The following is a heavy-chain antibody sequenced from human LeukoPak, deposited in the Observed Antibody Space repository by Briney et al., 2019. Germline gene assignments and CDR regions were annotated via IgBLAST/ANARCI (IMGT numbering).Heavy chain of an antibody. J-gene: IGHJ6*03. CDR1: GFTFSSYW. CDR3: AKRLPTPKNYDFWSGGRSYYYYYMDV. V-gene: IGHV3-7*03. D-gene: IGHD3-3*01. CDR2: IKQDVTEK. Sequence: GSLRLSCAASGFTFSSYWMSWVRQAPGKGLEWVAYIKQDVTEKYYVDSVKGRFSISRDNAKNSLYLQMNSLRAEDTAVYYCAKRLPTPKNYDFWSGGRSYYYYYMDVWGKGTTVTVSS.